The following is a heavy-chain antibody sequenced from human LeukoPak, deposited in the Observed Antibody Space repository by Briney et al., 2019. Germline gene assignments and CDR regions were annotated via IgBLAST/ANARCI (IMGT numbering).Heavy chain of an antibody. Sequence: SETLSLTCTVSGGSLSSYYWSWLRQPAGKGLEWIGRIYTSGSTNYNPSLKSRVTISVDTSKNQFSLKLSSVTAADTAVYYCARDYVLHWFDPWGQGTLVTVSS. CDR3: ARDYVLHWFDP. D-gene: IGHD3-16*01. V-gene: IGHV4-4*07. CDR2: IYTSGST. J-gene: IGHJ5*02. CDR1: GGSLSSYY.